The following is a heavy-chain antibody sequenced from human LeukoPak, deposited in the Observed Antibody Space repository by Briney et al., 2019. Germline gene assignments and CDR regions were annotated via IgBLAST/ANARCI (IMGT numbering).Heavy chain of an antibody. CDR1: GFTFSSSG. J-gene: IGHJ4*02. CDR3: ARDQGFYDTSGYQYYFDS. D-gene: IGHD3-22*01. V-gene: IGHV3-30*02. CDR2: IRYDASYY. Sequence: GGSLRLSCAASGFTFSSSGMHWVRQAPGKGLEWVAFIRYDASYYYYAGSVKGRFTISRDTSKSTLYLQMNSLRAEDTAVYYCARDQGFYDTSGYQYYFDSWGQGTLVTVSS.